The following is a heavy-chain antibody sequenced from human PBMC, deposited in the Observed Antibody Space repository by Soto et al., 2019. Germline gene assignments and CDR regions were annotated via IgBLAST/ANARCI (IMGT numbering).Heavy chain of an antibody. Sequence: QVQLVESGGGVVQPGRSLRLSCAASGFTFSRYGMHWVRQAPGKGLEWVAVISYDGSNKYYADSVKGRFTISRDNSKNTLYLQMNSLRAEDTAVYYCGTGTYYWGQGTLVTVSS. V-gene: IGHV3-30*03. CDR2: ISYDGSNK. J-gene: IGHJ4*02. D-gene: IGHD1-7*01. CDR3: GTGTYY. CDR1: GFTFSRYG.